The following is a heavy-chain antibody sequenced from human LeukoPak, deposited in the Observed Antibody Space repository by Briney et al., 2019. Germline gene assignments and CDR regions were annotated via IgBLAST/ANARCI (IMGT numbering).Heavy chain of an antibody. CDR1: GYSFTSYW. CDR3: ARVGEGIAVDGIGPAFDI. CDR2: IYPGDSDT. Sequence: GESLKISCKGSGYSFTSYWIGWVRQMSGKGLEWMGIIYPGDSDTRYSPSFQGQVTISADKSISTAYLQWSSLKASDPAMYYCARVGEGIAVDGIGPAFDIWGQGTMVTVSS. J-gene: IGHJ3*02. V-gene: IGHV5-51*01. D-gene: IGHD6-19*01.